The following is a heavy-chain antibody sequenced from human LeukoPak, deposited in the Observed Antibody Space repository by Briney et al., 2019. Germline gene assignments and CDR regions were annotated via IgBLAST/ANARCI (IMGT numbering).Heavy chain of an antibody. V-gene: IGHV3-7*01. CDR2: IKHDGSER. Sequence: GGSLRLSCAASGFTFSSYWMSWVRQAPGKGLEWVANIKHDGSERFYVDSMKGRFTISRDNAKNSLYLQMNSLRAEDTAVYYCARGAFSFHYWGQGTRVTVS. CDR1: GFTFSSYW. J-gene: IGHJ4*02. CDR3: ARGAFSFHY.